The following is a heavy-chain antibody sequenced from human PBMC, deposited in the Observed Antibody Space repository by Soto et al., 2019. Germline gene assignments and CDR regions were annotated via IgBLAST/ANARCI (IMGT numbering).Heavy chain of an antibody. CDR2: ISGSGGST. CDR1: GFTFSSYA. D-gene: IGHD6-13*01. CDR3: AKGGEGSSSLLYYMDV. J-gene: IGHJ6*03. Sequence: PGGSLRLSCAASGFTFSSYAMSWVRQAPGKGLEWVSAISGSGGSTYYADSVKGRFTISRDNSKNTLYLQMNSLRAEDTAVYYCAKGGEGSSSLLYYMDVWGKGTTVTVSS. V-gene: IGHV3-23*01.